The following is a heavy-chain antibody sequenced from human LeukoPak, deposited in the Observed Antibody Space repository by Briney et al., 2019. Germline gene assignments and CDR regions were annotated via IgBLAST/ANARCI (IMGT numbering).Heavy chain of an antibody. CDR1: GFAFRGYT. D-gene: IGHD3-22*01. V-gene: IGHV3-48*04. CDR3: ARAYYDSSGYS. Sequence: GGSLRLSCAASGFAFRGYTMSWVRQAPGKGLEWVSYISSSGSTIYYADSVKGRFTISRDNAKNSLYLQMNSLRAEDTAVYYCARAYYDSSGYSWGQGTLVTVSS. CDR2: ISSSGSTI. J-gene: IGHJ4*02.